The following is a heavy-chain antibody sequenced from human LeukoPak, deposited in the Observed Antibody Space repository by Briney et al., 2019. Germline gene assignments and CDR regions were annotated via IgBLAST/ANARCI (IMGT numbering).Heavy chain of an antibody. CDR1: GFTFSNAW. CDR2: VSSSSSYI. V-gene: IGHV3-21*01. J-gene: IGHJ4*02. Sequence: PGGSLRLSCAASGFTFSNAWMSWVRQAPGKGLEWVSSVSSSSSYIYYADSVKGRFTISRDNAKNSLYLQMNSLRAEDTAVYYCARDLSGSSGFDYWGQGTLVTVSS. D-gene: IGHD3-10*01. CDR3: ARDLSGSSGFDY.